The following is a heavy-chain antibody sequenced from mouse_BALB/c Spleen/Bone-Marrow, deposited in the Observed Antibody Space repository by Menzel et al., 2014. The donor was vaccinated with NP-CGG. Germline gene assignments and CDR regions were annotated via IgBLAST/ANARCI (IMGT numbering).Heavy chain of an antibody. V-gene: IGHV1S137*01. Sequence: QVQLQQSGAELVRPGVSVKISCKGSGCTFTDYAIHWVKQSHAKSLEWIGLISGYYGDAIYNQKFKGKATMTVDKSSSTAYMDLARLTSEDSAIYYCARSGKVRNAMDYWGQGTSVTVSS. CDR1: GCTFTDYA. D-gene: IGHD2-14*01. J-gene: IGHJ4*01. CDR3: ARSGKVRNAMDY. CDR2: ISGYYGDA.